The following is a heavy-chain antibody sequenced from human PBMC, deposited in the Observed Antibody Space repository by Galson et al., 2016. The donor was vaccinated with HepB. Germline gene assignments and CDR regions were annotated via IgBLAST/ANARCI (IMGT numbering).Heavy chain of an antibody. CDR3: AMVPTPKLGFLEWLPPT. CDR2: IYDRGNT. Sequence: TLSLTCTVSGASISSGDYYWSWLRQPPGKGLEWIGYIYDRGNTYYNPSLKSRVTTSVNTQNQFSLKLKSVTAADTAVYYCAMVPTPKLGFLEWLPPTWGQGTLVIVSS. J-gene: IGHJ4*02. D-gene: IGHD3-3*01. V-gene: IGHV4-30-4*08. CDR1: GASISSGDYY.